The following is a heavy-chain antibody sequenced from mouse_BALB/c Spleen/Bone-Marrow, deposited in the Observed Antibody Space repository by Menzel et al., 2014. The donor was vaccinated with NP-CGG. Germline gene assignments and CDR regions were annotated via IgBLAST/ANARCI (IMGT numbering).Heavy chain of an antibody. CDR1: GYAFTNYL. J-gene: IGHJ2*01. CDR3: TRFTLAY. CDR2: INPGNGGT. V-gene: IGHV1-54*01. Sequence: QVQLQESGDELVRPGTSVKVSCKASGYAFTNYLIEWFKQRPGQGLEWIGWINPGNGGTTYNAKFKGKATLTADKSSTTSCMQLDGHASYDSAVYFCTRFTLAYWGQGTTVTVSS.